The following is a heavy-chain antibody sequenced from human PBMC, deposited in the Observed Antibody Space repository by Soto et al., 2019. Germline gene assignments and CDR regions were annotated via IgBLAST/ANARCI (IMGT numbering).Heavy chain of an antibody. CDR2: IIPILGIA. CDR3: ARTVVVAATSNWFDP. D-gene: IGHD2-15*01. Sequence: SVKVSCKASGGTFSSYTISWVRQAPGQGLEWMGRIIPILGIANYAQKFQGRVTITADKSTSTAYMELSSLRSEDTAVYYCARTVVVAATSNWFDPWGQGTLVTVSS. CDR1: GGTFSSYT. J-gene: IGHJ5*02. V-gene: IGHV1-69*02.